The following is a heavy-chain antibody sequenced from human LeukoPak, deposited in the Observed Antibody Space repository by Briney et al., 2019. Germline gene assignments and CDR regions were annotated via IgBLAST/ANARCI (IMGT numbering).Heavy chain of an antibody. J-gene: IGHJ2*01. Sequence: ASVKVSCKASGYTFTRWNFSWVRQAPGQGLEWMGWISTYNGDTKYAQKFQGRVTMTTDTSTSTTYMELRSLTSDDTAVYYCARDLDWVFDLWGRGTLVTVSS. CDR2: ISTYNGDT. D-gene: IGHD3-9*01. CDR1: GYTFTRWN. V-gene: IGHV1-18*01. CDR3: ARDLDWVFDL.